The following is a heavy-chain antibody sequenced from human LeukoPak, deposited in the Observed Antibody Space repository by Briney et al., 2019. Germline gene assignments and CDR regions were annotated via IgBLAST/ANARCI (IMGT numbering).Heavy chain of an antibody. CDR2: IRYDGSNK. D-gene: IGHD4/OR15-4a*01. CDR3: AKLGLSLRPFDY. V-gene: IGHV3-30*02. J-gene: IGHJ4*02. Sequence: PGGSLRLSCAASGFTFSSYGMHWVRQAPGKGLEWVAFIRYDGSNKYYAESVKGRFTISRDNSKNTLYLQMNSLRAEDTAVYYCAKLGLSLRPFDYWGQGTLVTVSS. CDR1: GFTFSSYG.